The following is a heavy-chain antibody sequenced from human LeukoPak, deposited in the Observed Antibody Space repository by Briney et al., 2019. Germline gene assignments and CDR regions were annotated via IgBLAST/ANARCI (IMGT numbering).Heavy chain of an antibody. Sequence: GGSLRLSCAASGFTFSSYSMNWVRQAPGKGLEWVSSISSSSSYIYYADSVKGRFTISRDNAKNSLYLQMNSLRAEDTAVYYCAKDLWSIAAAFDADSGAFDIWGQGTMVTVSS. V-gene: IGHV3-21*04. CDR1: GFTFSSYS. CDR2: ISSSSSYI. J-gene: IGHJ3*02. D-gene: IGHD6-13*01. CDR3: AKDLWSIAAAFDADSGAFDI.